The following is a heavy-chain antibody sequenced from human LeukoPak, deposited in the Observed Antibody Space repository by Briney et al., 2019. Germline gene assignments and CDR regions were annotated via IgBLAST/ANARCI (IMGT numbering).Heavy chain of an antibody. CDR2: ISGTGTST. CDR1: GFTFSSYG. J-gene: IGHJ4*02. CDR3: AKWEWPYRYYFDY. V-gene: IGHV3-23*01. Sequence: PGGSLRLSCAASGFTFSSYGMSWVRQAPGKGLEWVSTISGTGTSTYYADSVKGRFTISRDNSKNTLYLQMNSLRAEDTAVYYCAKWEWPYRYYFDYWGQGTLVTVSS. D-gene: IGHD3-16*02.